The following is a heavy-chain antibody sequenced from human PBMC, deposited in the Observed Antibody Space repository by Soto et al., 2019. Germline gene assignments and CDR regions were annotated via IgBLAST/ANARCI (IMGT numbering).Heavy chain of an antibody. D-gene: IGHD1-26*01. CDR2: ISANNGNT. J-gene: IGHJ4*02. CDR1: GYTFTSYG. V-gene: IGHV1-18*01. CDR3: ARDGRYSGSYGGYYFDY. Sequence: QVQLVQSGAEVKKPGASVKVSCKASGYTFTSYGISWVRQAPGQGLEWMGWISANNGNTNYAQKIQGSVTMTTDTSTSTAYMELRSLRSDDTAVYYCARDGRYSGSYGGYYFDYWGQGTLVTVSS.